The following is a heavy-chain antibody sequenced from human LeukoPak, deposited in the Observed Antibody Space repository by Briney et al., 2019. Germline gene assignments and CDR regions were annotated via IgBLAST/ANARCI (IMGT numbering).Heavy chain of an antibody. CDR2: INHSGST. CDR1: GGSFSGYY. CDR3: ARDLVRCRGDCYSFDY. J-gene: IGHJ4*02. Sequence: SETLSLTCAVYGGSFSGYYWSWIRQPPGKGLEWIGEINHSGSTNYNPSLKSRVTISVDTSKNQFSLKLSSVTAADTAVYYCARDLVRCRGDCYSFDYWGQGTLVTVSS. D-gene: IGHD2-21*02. V-gene: IGHV4-34*01.